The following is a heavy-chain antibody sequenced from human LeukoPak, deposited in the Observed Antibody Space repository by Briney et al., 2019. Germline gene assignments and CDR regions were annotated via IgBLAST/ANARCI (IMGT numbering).Heavy chain of an antibody. V-gene: IGHV3-66*01. CDR2: IDNDGST. J-gene: IGHJ4*02. D-gene: IGHD2-8*01. CDR3: ARMYATSHFDF. CDR1: GFTXSXXY. Sequence: CAXXGFTXSXXYMTWXXXAPXXGLXWVSVIDNDGSTYLADSVKGRFTISRDISKNTLSLQMNSLRAEDTAVYYCARMYATSHFDFWGQGTLVTVSS.